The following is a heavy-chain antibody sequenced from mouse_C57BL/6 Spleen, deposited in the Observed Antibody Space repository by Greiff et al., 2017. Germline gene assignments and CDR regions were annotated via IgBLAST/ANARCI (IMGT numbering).Heavy chain of an antibody. CDR1: GYTFTSYW. CDR2: IYPGSGST. CDR3: EREDPKGWFAY. Sequence: QVQLKQPGAELVKPGASVRMSCKASGYTFTSYWITWVKQRPGQGLEWIGDIYPGSGSTNYNEKFKSKATLAVATSSSPAYMQLSSLTSEDSAGYDWEREDPKGWFAYWGQGTLVTVSA. V-gene: IGHV1-55*01. J-gene: IGHJ3*01.